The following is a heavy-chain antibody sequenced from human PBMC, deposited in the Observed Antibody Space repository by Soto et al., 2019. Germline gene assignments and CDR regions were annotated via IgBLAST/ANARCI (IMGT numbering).Heavy chain of an antibody. CDR2: ISAYNGNT. CDR3: ARVADYYDSSGYRFDY. V-gene: IGHV1-18*01. CDR1: GYTFTSYG. D-gene: IGHD3-22*01. Sequence: QVQLVQSGAEVKKPGASVKVSCKASGYTFTSYGISWVRRAPGQGLEWMGWISAYNGNTNYAQKLQGRVTMTTDTSTSTAYMELRSLRSDDTAVYYCARVADYYDSSGYRFDYWGQGTLVTVSS. J-gene: IGHJ4*02.